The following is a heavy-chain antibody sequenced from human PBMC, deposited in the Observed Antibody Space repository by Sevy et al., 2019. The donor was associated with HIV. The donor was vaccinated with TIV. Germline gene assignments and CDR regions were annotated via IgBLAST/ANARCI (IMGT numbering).Heavy chain of an antibody. J-gene: IGHJ6*02. V-gene: IGHV4-59*01. D-gene: IGHD6-19*01. CDR3: VRAYTRGNSSGWSYYYYGMDV. CDR2: IYYSGST. Sequence: SETLSLTCTVSGGSISSYYWSWIRQPPGKGLEWIGYIYYSGSTNYNPSLKSRVTISVDTSKNQFSLKLSSVTAADTAVYYCVRAYTRGNSSGWSYYYYGMDVWGQGTTVTVSS. CDR1: GGSISSYY.